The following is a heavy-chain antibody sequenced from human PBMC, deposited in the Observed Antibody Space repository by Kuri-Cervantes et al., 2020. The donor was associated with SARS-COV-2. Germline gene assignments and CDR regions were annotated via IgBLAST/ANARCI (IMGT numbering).Heavy chain of an antibody. J-gene: IGHJ4*02. V-gene: IGHV4-59*01. D-gene: IGHD3-3*01. CDR2: IYYSGST. CDR3: ARVLSGPRSFDY. CDR1: VGSISSYY. Sequence: SETLSLTCTVSVGSISSYYWSWIRQPPGKGLEWIGYIYYSGSTNYNPSLKSRVTISVDTSKNQFSLKLSSVTAANTAVYYCARVLSGPRSFDYWGQGTLVTVSS.